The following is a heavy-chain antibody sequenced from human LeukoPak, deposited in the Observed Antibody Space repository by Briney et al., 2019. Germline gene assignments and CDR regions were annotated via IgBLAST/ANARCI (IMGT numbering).Heavy chain of an antibody. V-gene: IGHV3-15*01. CDR2: IKSKTDGGTT. CDR1: GFTFSNAW. Sequence: GGSLRLSCAASGFTFSNAWMSWVRQAPGKGLEWVGRIKSKTDGGTTDYAAPVKGRFTISRDDSKNTLYLQMNSLRAEDTAVYYCARDRGSGVLSNPFDYWGQGTLVTVSS. D-gene: IGHD3-10*01. CDR3: ARDRGSGVLSNPFDY. J-gene: IGHJ4*02.